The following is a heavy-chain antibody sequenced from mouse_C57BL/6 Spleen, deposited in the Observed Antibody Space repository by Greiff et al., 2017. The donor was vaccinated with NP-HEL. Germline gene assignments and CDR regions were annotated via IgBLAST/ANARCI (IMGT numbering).Heavy chain of an antibody. V-gene: IGHV5-4*03. J-gene: IGHJ2*01. CDR3: AMGAVFDY. Sequence: EVKLMESGGGLVKPGGSLKLSCAASGFTFSSYAMSWVRQTPEKRLEWVATISDGGSYTYYPDNVKGRFTISRDNAKNNLYLQMSHLKSEDTAMYYCAMGAVFDYWGQGTTLTVSS. CDR2: ISDGGSYT. CDR1: GFTFSSYA.